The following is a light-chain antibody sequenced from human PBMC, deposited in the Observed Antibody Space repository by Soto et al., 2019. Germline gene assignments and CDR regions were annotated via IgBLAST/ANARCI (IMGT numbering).Light chain of an antibody. CDR3: QQYGSSPRT. CDR1: QSVSSSY. CDR2: GAS. V-gene: IGKV3-20*01. J-gene: IGKJ1*01. Sequence: ELVLTQSPGTLSLSPGERATLSCRASQSVSSSYLAWYQQKPGQAPRLLIYGASSRATGIPDRFSGSGSGTDFTLTISILETEDFAVYYCQQYGSSPRTFGQGTRVDIK.